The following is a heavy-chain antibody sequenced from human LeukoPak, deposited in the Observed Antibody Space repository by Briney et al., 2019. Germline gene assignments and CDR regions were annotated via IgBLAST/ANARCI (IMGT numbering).Heavy chain of an antibody. V-gene: IGHV3-53*04. CDR3: ARGIHYYDSSGYYDY. CDR1: GFTFSSYA. Sequence: GGSLRLSCAASGFTFSSYAMSWVRQAPGKGLEWVSVIYSGGSTYYADSVKGRFTISRHNSKNTLYLQMNSLRAEDTAVYYCARGIHYYDSSGYYDYWGQGTLVTVSS. D-gene: IGHD3-22*01. CDR2: IYSGGST. J-gene: IGHJ4*02.